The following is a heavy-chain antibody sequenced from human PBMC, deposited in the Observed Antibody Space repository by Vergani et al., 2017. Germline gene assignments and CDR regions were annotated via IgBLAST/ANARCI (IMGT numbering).Heavy chain of an antibody. CDR1: GGSISSYY. CDR2: IYTSGST. V-gene: IGHV4-4*07. D-gene: IGHD6-13*01. Sequence: QVQLQESGPGLVKPSETLSLTCTVSGGSISSYYWSWIRQPAGKGLEWIGRIYTSGSTNYNPSLKSRVTMSVDTSKNQFSLKLSSVTAADTAVYYCARGGQYSSSWRKAYYYYYYMDVWGKGTTVTVSS. J-gene: IGHJ6*03. CDR3: ARGGQYSSSWRKAYYYYYYMDV.